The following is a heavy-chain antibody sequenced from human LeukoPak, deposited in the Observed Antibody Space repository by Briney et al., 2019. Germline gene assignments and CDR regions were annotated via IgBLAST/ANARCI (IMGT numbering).Heavy chain of an antibody. J-gene: IGHJ2*01. D-gene: IGHD3-22*01. CDR2: IYSGGST. CDR3: ARSPRIYDSSGYYLVEYFDL. CDR1: GFTVSTNY. V-gene: IGHV3-53*01. Sequence: GGSLRLSCAASGFTVSTNYMSWVRQAPGKGLEWVSIIYSGGSTSYADSVRGRFTISRDISKNTLFLQMSSLRAEDTAVYYCARSPRIYDSSGYYLVEYFDLWGRGTLVTVSS.